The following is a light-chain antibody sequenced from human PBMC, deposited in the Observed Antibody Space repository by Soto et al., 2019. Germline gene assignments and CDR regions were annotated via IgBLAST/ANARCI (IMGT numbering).Light chain of an antibody. J-gene: IGLJ1*01. CDR2: SNN. CDR1: SSNIGSNT. V-gene: IGLV1-44*01. CDR3: AAWDDSLNVPVYV. Sequence: QSVLTQLPSASGTPGQRVTISCSGSSSNIGSNTVNWYQQLPGTAPKLLIYSNNQRPSGVPDRFSGSKSGTSASLAISGLQSEDEADFYCAAWDDSLNVPVYVFGTGTKVTVL.